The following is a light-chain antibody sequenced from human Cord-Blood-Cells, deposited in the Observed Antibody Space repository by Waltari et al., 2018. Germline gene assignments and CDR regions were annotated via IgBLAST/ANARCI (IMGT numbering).Light chain of an antibody. CDR3: SSYTSSSTLNYV. V-gene: IGLV2-14*03. CDR2: DVS. J-gene: IGLJ1*01. CDR1: SSDVGGYNY. Sequence: QSALTQPASVSGSPGQSITISCTGTSSDVGGYNYVSWYQQHPGKAPKLMIYDVSNRRSGVSNRFSGSRSGNTSSLTISGLQAEDEADYYCSSYTSSSTLNYVFGTGTKVTVL.